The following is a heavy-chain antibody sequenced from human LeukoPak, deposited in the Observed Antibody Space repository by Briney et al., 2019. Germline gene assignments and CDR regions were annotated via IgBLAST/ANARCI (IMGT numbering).Heavy chain of an antibody. CDR3: ARGWLGMVRGVTPGDY. CDR2: IKQDGSEK. V-gene: IGHV3-7*01. Sequence: RPGGSLRLSCAASGFTFSSYWMSWVRQAPGKGLEWVANIKQDGSEKYYVDSVKGRFTISRDNAKNSLYLQMNSLRAEDTAVYYCARGWLGMVRGVTPGDYWGQGTLVTVSS. J-gene: IGHJ4*02. CDR1: GFTFSSYW. D-gene: IGHD3-10*01.